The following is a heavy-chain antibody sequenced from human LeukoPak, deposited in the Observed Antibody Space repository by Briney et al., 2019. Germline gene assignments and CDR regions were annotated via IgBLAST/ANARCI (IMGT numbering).Heavy chain of an antibody. Sequence: KPSETLSLTCTVSGGSISSSSYYWGWIRQPPGKGLEWIGSIYYSGSTYYNPSLKSRVTISVDTSKNQFSLKLSSVTAADTAVYYCARATREYCSGGSCLGWFDPWGQGTLVTVSS. CDR1: GGSISSSSYY. CDR2: IYYSGST. V-gene: IGHV4-39*07. D-gene: IGHD2-15*01. CDR3: ARATREYCSGGSCLGWFDP. J-gene: IGHJ5*02.